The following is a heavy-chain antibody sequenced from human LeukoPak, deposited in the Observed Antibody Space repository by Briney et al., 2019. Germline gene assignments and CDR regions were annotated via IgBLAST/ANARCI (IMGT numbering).Heavy chain of an antibody. V-gene: IGHV4-59*08. D-gene: IGHD2-15*01. CDR3: ARLDCISDRCYNY. CDR2: INYNGNT. CDR1: GDSISTDY. Sequence: SETLSLTCIVSGDSISTDYWSWIRQSPGKGLEGIGYINYNGNTEYNPSLKSRVTISVDRSKNHVSLKMKYVTAADTAMYYCARLDCISDRCYNYWGLGTLVTVSS. J-gene: IGHJ4*02.